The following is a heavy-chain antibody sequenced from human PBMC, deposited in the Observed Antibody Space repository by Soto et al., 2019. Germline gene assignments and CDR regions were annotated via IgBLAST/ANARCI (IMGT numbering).Heavy chain of an antibody. CDR3: VRTERGYSYAYIDY. D-gene: IGHD5-18*01. J-gene: IGHJ4*02. CDR1: GGSISSGGYY. V-gene: IGHV4-31*03. Sequence: PSETLSLTCTVSGGSISSGGYYWSWIRQHPGKGLEWIGYIYYSGSTYYNPSLKSRVTISVDTSKNQFSLKLSSVTAADTAVYYCVRTERGYSYAYIDYSGQATLVTVSS. CDR2: IYYSGST.